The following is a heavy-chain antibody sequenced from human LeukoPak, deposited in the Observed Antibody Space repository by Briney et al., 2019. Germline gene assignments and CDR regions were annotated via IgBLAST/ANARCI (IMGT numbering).Heavy chain of an antibody. Sequence: GGSLRLSCAASGFTFSSYWMAWVRQAPGKGLEWVANIRQDGGEIYYVDSVKGRFILSGDNAKNSLYLEMNSLRDEDTAVYYCARDKIVGATNFDSWGQGTLVTVSS. D-gene: IGHD1-26*01. CDR3: ARDKIVGATNFDS. CDR2: IRQDGGEI. V-gene: IGHV3-7*01. CDR1: GFTFSSYW. J-gene: IGHJ4*02.